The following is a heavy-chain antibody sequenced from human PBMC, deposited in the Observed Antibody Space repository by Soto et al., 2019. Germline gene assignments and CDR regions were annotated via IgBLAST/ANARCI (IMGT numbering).Heavy chain of an antibody. J-gene: IGHJ4*02. D-gene: IGHD6-19*01. CDR1: GFTFSSYA. CDR2: ISYDGSNK. CDR3: ARVDIDGAVAARYPVDY. V-gene: IGHV3-30-3*01. Sequence: PGGSLRLSCAASGFTFSSYAMHWVRQAPGKGLEWVAVISYDGSNKYYADSVKGRFTISRDNSKNTLYLQMNSLRAEDTAVYYCARVDIDGAVAARYPVDYWGQGTLVTVSS.